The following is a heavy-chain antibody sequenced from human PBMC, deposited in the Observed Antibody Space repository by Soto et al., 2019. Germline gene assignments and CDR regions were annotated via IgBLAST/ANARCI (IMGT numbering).Heavy chain of an antibody. V-gene: IGHV3-30*03. CDR3: ATDTIYYYDMVGGFDY. CDR1: GFTFSSYG. D-gene: IGHD3-22*01. J-gene: IGHJ4*02. CDR2: ISYDGSNK. Sequence: PGGSLRLSCAASGFTFSSYGMHWVRQAPGKGLEWVAVISYDGSNKYYADSVKGRFTISRDNSKNTLYLQMNSLRAEDTAVYYCATDTIYYYDMVGGFDYWGQGTLVTVSS.